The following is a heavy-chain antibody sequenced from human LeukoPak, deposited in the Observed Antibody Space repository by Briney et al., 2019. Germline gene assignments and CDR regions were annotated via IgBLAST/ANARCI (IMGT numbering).Heavy chain of an antibody. J-gene: IGHJ4*02. D-gene: IGHD2-15*01. CDR2: INPSGGSA. V-gene: IGHV1-46*01. Sequence: ASVKVSCKASGYTFTSYGISWVRQAPGQGLEWMGIINPSGGSASYAQKFQGRVTMTRDTSTSTVYMELSSLRSEDTAVYYCARDTCSGGSCYSFDYWGQGTLVTVSS. CDR3: ARDTCSGGSCYSFDY. CDR1: GYTFTSYG.